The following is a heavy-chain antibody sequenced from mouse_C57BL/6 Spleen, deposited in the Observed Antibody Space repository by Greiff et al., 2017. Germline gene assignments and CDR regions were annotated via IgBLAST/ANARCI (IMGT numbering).Heavy chain of an antibody. J-gene: IGHJ2*01. CDR2: IYPRSGNT. Sequence: QVQLQQSGAELARPGASVKLSCKASGYTFTSYGISWVKQRTGQGLEWIGEIYPRSGNTYYNEKFKGKATLTADKSSSTAYMELRSLTSEDSAVYFCARWSTTDYFDYWGQGTTLTVSS. CDR3: ARWSTTDYFDY. CDR1: GYTFTSYG. V-gene: IGHV1-81*01. D-gene: IGHD1-1*01.